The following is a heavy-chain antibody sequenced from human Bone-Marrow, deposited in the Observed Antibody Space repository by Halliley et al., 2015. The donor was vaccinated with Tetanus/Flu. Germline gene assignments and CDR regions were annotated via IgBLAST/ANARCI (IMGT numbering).Heavy chain of an antibody. CDR3: ARRRSSSSWLGDFDY. Sequence: GSPFHGGTPYYTPPLKSGVSISVDPSKNQFSLKGTLVTAADTAMYYCARRRSSSSWLGDFDYWGQGTLVTVSS. D-gene: IGHD6-13*01. J-gene: IGHJ4*02. V-gene: IGHV4-39*01. CDR2: PFHGGTP.